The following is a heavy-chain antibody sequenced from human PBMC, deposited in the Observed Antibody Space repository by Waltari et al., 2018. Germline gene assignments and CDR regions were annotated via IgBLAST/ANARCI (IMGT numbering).Heavy chain of an antibody. CDR1: GGFIRSYY. J-gene: IGHJ4*02. V-gene: IGHV4-59*01. CDR3: ARCGRSDYWPVDH. D-gene: IGHD3-3*01. Sequence: QVQLQESGPGLVKPSETLSLTCTVSGGFIRSYYWSWIRQSPRKTLEWIGYIYDIGSSKVKPSPICRVTISVGTSKNEVSLRVSSVAAEDTAVYYCARCGRSDYWPVDHWGQGIQVTVSS. CDR2: IYDIGSS.